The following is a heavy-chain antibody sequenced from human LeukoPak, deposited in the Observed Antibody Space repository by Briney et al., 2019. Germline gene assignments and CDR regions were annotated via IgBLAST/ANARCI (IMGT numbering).Heavy chain of an antibody. V-gene: IGHV4-34*01. D-gene: IGHD6-19*01. CDR1: GGSFSGYY. J-gene: IGHJ4*02. CDR3: ARVGRQWLVRDFDY. CDR2: INHSGST. Sequence: PSETLSLTCAVYGGSFSGYYWSWIRQPPGKGLEWIGEINHSGSTNYNPSLKSRVTISVDTSKNQFSLKLSSVTAADTAVYYCARVGRQWLVRDFDYWGQGTLVTVSS.